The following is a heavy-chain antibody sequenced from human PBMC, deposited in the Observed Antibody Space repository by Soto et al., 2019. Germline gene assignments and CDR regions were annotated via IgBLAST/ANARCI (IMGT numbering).Heavy chain of an antibody. J-gene: IGHJ6*02. CDR2: INACNGNT. Sequence: GASVKVSCKASGYTFTSYAMHWVRQAPGQRLEWMGWINACNGNTKYSQKFQGRVTITRDTSASTAYMELSSLRSEDTAVYYCARDMGTVTTYYYSGMDVWGQGTTVPVSS. CDR3: ARDMGTVTTYYYSGMDV. V-gene: IGHV1-3*01. CDR1: GYTFTSYA. D-gene: IGHD4-4*01.